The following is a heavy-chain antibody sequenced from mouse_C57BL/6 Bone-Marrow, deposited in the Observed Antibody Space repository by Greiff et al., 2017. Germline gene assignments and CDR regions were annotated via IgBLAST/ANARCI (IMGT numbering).Heavy chain of an antibody. J-gene: IGHJ2*01. Sequence: VQLQQPGAELVKPGASVKLSCKASGYTFTSYWMHWVKQRPGQGLEWIGMIHPNSGSTNYNEKFKSKATLTVDKSSSTAYMQLRSLTSEDSAVYYCARGKAMATNVNFDYWGQGTTLTVSS. D-gene: IGHD2-2*01. V-gene: IGHV1-64*01. CDR3: ARGKAMATNVNFDY. CDR1: GYTFTSYW. CDR2: IHPNSGST.